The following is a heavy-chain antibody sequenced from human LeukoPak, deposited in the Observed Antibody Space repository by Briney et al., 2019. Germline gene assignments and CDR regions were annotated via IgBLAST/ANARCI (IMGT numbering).Heavy chain of an antibody. V-gene: IGHV4-39*07. CDR2: IYYSGST. D-gene: IGHD6-19*01. J-gene: IGHJ4*02. CDR3: ARRPGVAGGAHDY. Sequence: SETLSLTCTVSGGSISSSSYYWGWIRQPPGKGLEWIGSIYYSGSTYYNPSLKSRVTISVDTSRNQFSLKLSSVTAADTAVYYCARRPGVAGGAHDYWGQGTLVTVSS. CDR1: GGSISSSSYY.